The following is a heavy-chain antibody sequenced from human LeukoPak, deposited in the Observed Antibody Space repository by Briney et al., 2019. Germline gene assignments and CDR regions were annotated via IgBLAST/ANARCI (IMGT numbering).Heavy chain of an antibody. CDR1: GFTFSSFA. V-gene: IGHV3-23*01. CDR2: IGGSGGDT. J-gene: IGHJ4*02. CDR3: AKGASRYGDFDY. D-gene: IGHD4-17*01. Sequence: PGGSLRLSCAASGFTFSSFAMSWVRQAPGKGLEWVSTIGGSGGDTYFADSVKGRFTISSDNSKNTLYLQMNSLRAEDTAVYYCAKGASRYGDFDYWGQGTLVTVSS.